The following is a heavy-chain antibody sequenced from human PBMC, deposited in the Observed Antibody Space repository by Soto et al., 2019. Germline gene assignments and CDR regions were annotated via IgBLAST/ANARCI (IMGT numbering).Heavy chain of an antibody. V-gene: IGHV4-59*01. Sequence: KSSETLSLTCTVSGGAIRSYYWSGIRQPPGKGLEGIGYLYYSGSTNYNPSLKSRVTISVDKSKNQFSLKLSYVTAAEKDVYYCARVRGSYSSSWYGGDWFDPWGKGTVVT. J-gene: IGHJ5*02. CDR1: GGAIRSYY. CDR2: LYYSGST. D-gene: IGHD6-13*01. CDR3: ARVRGSYSSSWYGGDWFDP.